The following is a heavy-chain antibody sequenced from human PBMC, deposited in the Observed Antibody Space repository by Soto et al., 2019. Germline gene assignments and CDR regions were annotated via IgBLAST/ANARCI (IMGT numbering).Heavy chain of an antibody. D-gene: IGHD3-22*01. V-gene: IGHV3-23*01. CDR2: ISGSGGST. Sequence: PGGSLILSCAASGFTFSSYAMSWVRQAPGKGLEWVSAISGSGGSTYYADSVKGRFTISRDNSKNTLYLQMNSLRAEDTAVYYCAKGFKVGTMIIDYWGQGTLVTVSS. CDR1: GFTFSSYA. CDR3: AKGFKVGTMIIDY. J-gene: IGHJ4*02.